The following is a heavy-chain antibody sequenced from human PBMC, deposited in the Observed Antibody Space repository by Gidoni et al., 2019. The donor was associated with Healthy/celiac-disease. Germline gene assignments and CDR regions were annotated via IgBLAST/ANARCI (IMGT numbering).Heavy chain of an antibody. V-gene: IGHV4-30-4*01. J-gene: IGHJ4*02. CDR2: IDYSGST. Sequence: QVQLQESGPGLVKPSQTLSLTCTVSGGSIRSGDYYWSWIRQPPGKGLEWIGYIDYSGSTYYNPSLKSRVTISVDTSKNQFSLKLSSVTAADTAVYYCARESGGVVAGDDYWGQGTLVTVSS. D-gene: IGHD2-15*01. CDR1: GGSIRSGDYY. CDR3: ARESGGVVAGDDY.